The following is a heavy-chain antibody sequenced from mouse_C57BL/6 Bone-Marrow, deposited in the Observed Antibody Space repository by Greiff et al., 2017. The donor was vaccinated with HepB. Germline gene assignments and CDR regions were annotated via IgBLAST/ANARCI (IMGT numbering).Heavy chain of an antibody. Sequence: EVKVVESGGGLVKPGGSLKLSCAASGFTFSDYGMHWVRQAPEKGLEWVAYISSGSSTIYYADKVKGRFTISRDNAKNTLFLQMTSLRSEDTAMYYCATLRYFDVWGTGTTVTVSS. CDR3: ATLRYFDV. V-gene: IGHV5-17*01. CDR2: ISSGSSTI. J-gene: IGHJ1*03. CDR1: GFTFSDYG.